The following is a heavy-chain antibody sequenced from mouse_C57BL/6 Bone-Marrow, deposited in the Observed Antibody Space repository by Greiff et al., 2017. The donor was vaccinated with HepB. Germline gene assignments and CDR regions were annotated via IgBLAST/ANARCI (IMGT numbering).Heavy chain of an antibody. J-gene: IGHJ3*01. CDR3: ARHYYGTVWFAY. D-gene: IGHD1-1*01. CDR1: GYTLTSYG. V-gene: IGHV1-81*01. Sequence: QVQLQQSGAELARPGASVKLSCKASGYTLTSYGISWVKQRTGQGLEWIGEIYPRSGNTYYNEKFKGKATLTADKSSSTAYMELRSLASEDSAVYFCARHYYGTVWFAYWGQGTLVTVSA. CDR2: IYPRSGNT.